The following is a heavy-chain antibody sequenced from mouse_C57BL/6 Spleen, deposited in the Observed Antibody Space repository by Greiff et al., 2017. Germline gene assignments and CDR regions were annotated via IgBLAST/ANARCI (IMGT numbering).Heavy chain of an antibody. CDR1: GFTFSDYG. D-gene: IGHD1-1*01. Sequence: EVMLVESGGGLVKPGGSLKLSCAASGFTFSDYGMHWVRQAPEKGLEWVAYISSGSSTIYYADTVKGRFTISRDNAKNTLFLQMTSLRSEDTAMYYCATYYCGSSFSYWYFDVWGTGTTVTVSS. J-gene: IGHJ1*03. V-gene: IGHV5-17*01. CDR2: ISSGSSTI. CDR3: ATYYCGSSFSYWYFDV.